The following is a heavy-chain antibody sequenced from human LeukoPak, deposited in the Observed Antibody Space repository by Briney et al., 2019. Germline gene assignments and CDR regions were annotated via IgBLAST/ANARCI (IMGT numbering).Heavy chain of an antibody. CDR3: ARHYCSGGSCSHFQH. V-gene: IGHV4-59*08. Sequence: SETLSLTCTVSGGSISSYYWSWIRQPPGKGLEWIGYIYYSGSTNYNPSLKSRVTISVDTSKNQFSLKLSSVTAADTAVYYCARHYCSGGSCSHFQHWGQGTLVTVSS. CDR1: GGSISSYY. CDR2: IYYSGST. J-gene: IGHJ1*01. D-gene: IGHD2-15*01.